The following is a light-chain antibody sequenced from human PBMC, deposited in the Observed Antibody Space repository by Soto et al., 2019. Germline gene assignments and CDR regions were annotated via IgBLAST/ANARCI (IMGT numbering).Light chain of an antibody. CDR1: SSNIGSNT. J-gene: IGLJ2*01. V-gene: IGLV1-44*01. CDR3: AAWDDSLNVYVV. Sequence: QSVLTQPPSASGTPGQRVTISCSGSSSNIGSNTVNWYQQLPGTAPKLLIYSNNQRPSGVPDRFSGSKSGTSASLAISGLQSEDEADYYCAAWDDSLNVYVVFGGGTKLTVL. CDR2: SNN.